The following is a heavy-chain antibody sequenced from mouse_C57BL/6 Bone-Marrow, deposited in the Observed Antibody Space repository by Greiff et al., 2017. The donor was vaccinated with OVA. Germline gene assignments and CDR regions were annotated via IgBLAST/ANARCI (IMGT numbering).Heavy chain of an antibody. Sequence: VQLQQSGAELVRPGTSVKMSCKASGYTFTNYWIGWAKQRPGHGLECIGDIYPGGGYTNYNEKFKGKATLTADKSSSTAYMQFSSLTSEDSAIYYCASPDYYGSSSFAYWGQGTLVTVSA. CDR2: IYPGGGYT. D-gene: IGHD1-1*01. CDR1: GYTFTNYW. CDR3: ASPDYYGSSSFAY. V-gene: IGHV1-63*01. J-gene: IGHJ3*01.